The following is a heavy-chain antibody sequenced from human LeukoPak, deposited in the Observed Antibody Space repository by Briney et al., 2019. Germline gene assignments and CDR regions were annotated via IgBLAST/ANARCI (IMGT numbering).Heavy chain of an antibody. CDR3: ARQYDSYFYYYLDL. CDR1: GYPINSAYY. CDR2: LYHPDST. J-gene: IGHJ6*03. V-gene: IGHV4-38-2*01. Sequence: KPSETLSLTCAVSGYPINSAYYWVWVRQPPGKGLEWIGSLYHPDSTYYNPSLESRVTMSVDTSRNQFSLKLSFVTAADTAVYYCARQYDSYFYYYLDLWGTGTTVTVSS. D-gene: IGHD2-2*01.